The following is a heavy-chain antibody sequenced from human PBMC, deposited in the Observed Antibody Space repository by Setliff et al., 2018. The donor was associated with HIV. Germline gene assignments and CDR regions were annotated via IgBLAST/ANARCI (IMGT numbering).Heavy chain of an antibody. Sequence: GGSLRLSCAASGFSFSSYSMNWVRQAPGKGLEWVSSISSGTRYIHYADSVKGRFTISRDNVKNALYLQMNSLRAEDTAVYYCAGGREQGLRHAFDIWGQGAMGTVSS. J-gene: IGHJ3*02. CDR3: AGGREQGLRHAFDI. V-gene: IGHV3-21*01. CDR2: ISSGTRYI. CDR1: GFSFSSYS. D-gene: IGHD4-17*01.